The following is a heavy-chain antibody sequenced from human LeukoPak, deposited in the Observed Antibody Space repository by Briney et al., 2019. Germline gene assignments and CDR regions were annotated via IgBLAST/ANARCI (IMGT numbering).Heavy chain of an antibody. V-gene: IGHV4-34*01. CDR1: GGSFSGYY. CDR2: IYHSGST. J-gene: IGHJ4*02. D-gene: IGHD3-22*01. CDR3: ARQDYYDSSGYSSYYFDY. Sequence: SETLSLTCAVYGGSFSGYYWSWIRQPPGNGLEWIGSIYHSGSTYYNPSLKSRVTISVDTSKNQFSLKLSSVTAADTAVYYCARQDYYDSSGYSSYYFDYWGQGTLVTVSS.